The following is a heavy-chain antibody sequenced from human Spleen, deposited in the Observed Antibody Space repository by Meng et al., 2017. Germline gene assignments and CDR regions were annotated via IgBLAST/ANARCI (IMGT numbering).Heavy chain of an antibody. Sequence: QVQLVQSGAEWKKPGAPVKVFCNTSGYTFTSYGISWVRQAPGQGLEWMGWISAYNGNTNYAQKFQGRVTMTTDTSTSTAYMELRSLRSDHTAVYYCTILSHCTGGTCYPYDYWGQGTLVTVSS. J-gene: IGHJ4*02. V-gene: IGHV1-18*01. D-gene: IGHD2-15*01. CDR2: ISAYNGNT. CDR3: TILSHCTGGTCYPYDY. CDR1: GYTFTSYG.